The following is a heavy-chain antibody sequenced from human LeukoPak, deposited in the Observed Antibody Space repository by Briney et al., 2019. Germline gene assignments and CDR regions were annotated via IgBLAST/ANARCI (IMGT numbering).Heavy chain of an antibody. CDR2: IVVGSGNT. V-gene: IGHV1-58*01. CDR1: GFTFTSSA. J-gene: IGHJ4*02. CDR3: ARRSGDYVLDY. D-gene: IGHD4-17*01. Sequence: SVKVSCKASGFTFTSSAVQWVRQARGQRLEWIGWIVVGSGNTNYAQKFQGRVTMTRDTSTSTVYMELSSLRSEDTAVYYCARRSGDYVLDYWGQGTLVTVSP.